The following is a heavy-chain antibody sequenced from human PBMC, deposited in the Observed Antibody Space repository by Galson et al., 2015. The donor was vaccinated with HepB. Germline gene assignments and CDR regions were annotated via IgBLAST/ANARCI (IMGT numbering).Heavy chain of an antibody. V-gene: IGHV3-21*01. J-gene: IGHJ3*02. CDR3: ARVGNDLVAFDI. D-gene: IGHD1-26*01. Sequence: SLRLSCAASGFTFSSYSMNWVRQAPGKGLEWVSSISSSSYIYYADSVKGRFTISRDNAKNSLYLQMNSLRAEDTAVYYCARVGNDLVAFDIWGQGTMVTVSS. CDR2: ISSSSYI. CDR1: GFTFSSYS.